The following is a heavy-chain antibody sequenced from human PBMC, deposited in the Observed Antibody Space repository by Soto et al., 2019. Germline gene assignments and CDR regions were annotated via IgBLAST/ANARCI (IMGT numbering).Heavy chain of an antibody. Sequence: ASVKVSCKASGHTFTSYDINWVRQATGQGLEWMGWKNPNSGNTGHAQKFQGRVTMTRNTSISTAYMELSSLRSEDTAVYYCARGSIAVAGTDYYYYYGMDVWGQGTTVTVSS. CDR2: KNPNSGNT. CDR3: ARGSIAVAGTDYYYYYGMDV. CDR1: GHTFTSYD. V-gene: IGHV1-8*01. D-gene: IGHD6-19*01. J-gene: IGHJ6*02.